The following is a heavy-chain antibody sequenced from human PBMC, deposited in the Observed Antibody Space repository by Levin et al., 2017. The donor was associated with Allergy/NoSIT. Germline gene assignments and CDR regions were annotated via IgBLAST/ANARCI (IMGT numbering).Heavy chain of an antibody. J-gene: IGHJ3*02. D-gene: IGHD4-17*01. Sequence: ASVKVSCAASGFTFRKYAMSWVRQAPGKGPEWVSGIGASGEKTYYADSVKGRLAISRDDSKDTLFLQMNSLRAEDTAVYYCARDPTGDYVGAFEIWGQGTMVTVSS. CDR2: IGASGEKT. V-gene: IGHV3-23*01. CDR3: ARDPTGDYVGAFEI. CDR1: GFTFRKYA.